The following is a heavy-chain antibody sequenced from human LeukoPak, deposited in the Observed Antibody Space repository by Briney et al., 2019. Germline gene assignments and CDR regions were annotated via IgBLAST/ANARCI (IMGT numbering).Heavy chain of an antibody. CDR2: ISGSGGST. V-gene: IGHV3-23*01. Sequence: GGSLRLSCAASGFTFSSYAMSWVRQAPGKGLEWVSAISGSGGSTYYADSVKGRFTISRDNSKNTLYLQMNSLRAEDTAVYDCAKSLTTVTTRGWYFDLWGRGTLVTVSS. J-gene: IGHJ2*01. D-gene: IGHD4-17*01. CDR3: AKSLTTVTTRGWYFDL. CDR1: GFTFSSYA.